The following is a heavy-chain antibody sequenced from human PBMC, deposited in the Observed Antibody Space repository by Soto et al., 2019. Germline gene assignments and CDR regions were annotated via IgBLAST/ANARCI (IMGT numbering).Heavy chain of an antibody. V-gene: IGHV3-23*01. J-gene: IGHJ6*02. D-gene: IGHD6-19*01. CDR2: ISGDTATT. CDR3: AKPLQQWLLQGSGVDV. Sequence: LTLSCAASGCSFRGHGMHWVRQAPWKGLQWVSAISGDTATTHYADSVKGRFTISRDNSRDTLYLQMNSLRVEDTAIYYCAKPLQQWLLQGSGVDVWGQGTTVTVSS. CDR1: GCSFRGHG.